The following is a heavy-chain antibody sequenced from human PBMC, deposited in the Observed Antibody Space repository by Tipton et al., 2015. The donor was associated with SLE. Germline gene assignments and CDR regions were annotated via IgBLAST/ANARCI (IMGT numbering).Heavy chain of an antibody. V-gene: IGHV1-8*01. J-gene: IGHJ6*02. CDR2: MNPSSGNT. Sequence: QLVQSGAEVKKPGASVKVSCKASGYTFTSYEINWVRQATGQGLEWMGWMNPSSGNTVYAQKFQGRVTMTRNTSITTAYMELSSLRSEDTSVYYCAAPAFWSAYPHCTYYFARNVWGQGTTVPVSS. D-gene: IGHD3-3*01. CDR3: AAPAFWSAYPHCTYYFARNV. CDR1: GYTFTSYE.